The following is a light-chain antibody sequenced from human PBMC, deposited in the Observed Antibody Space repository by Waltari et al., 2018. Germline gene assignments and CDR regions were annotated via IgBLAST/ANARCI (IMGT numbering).Light chain of an antibody. CDR1: QSVRWS. CDR3: QHYVRLPAT. J-gene: IGKJ1*01. CDR2: GAS. Sequence: EIVLTQSPGTLSSSPGERATLSCRASQSVRWSLAWYQQKAGQAPRLLIYGASSRATGIPDRFSGSGSGTDFSLTISRLEPEDFAVYYCQHYVRLPATFGQGTKVEI. V-gene: IGKV3-20*01.